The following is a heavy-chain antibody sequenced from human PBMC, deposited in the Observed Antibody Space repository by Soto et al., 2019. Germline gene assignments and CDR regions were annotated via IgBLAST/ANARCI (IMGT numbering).Heavy chain of an antibody. J-gene: IGHJ4*02. D-gene: IGHD6-19*01. CDR1: GFTVDDYA. CDR3: AKDISGAVAGDFDY. CDR2: ISWNSGSI. Sequence: EVQLVESGGGLVQPGRSLRLSCAASGFTVDDYAMHGVRQAPGKGLEWVSGISWNSGSIGYADSVKGRFTISRDNAKNSLYLQMNSLRAEDTALYYCAKDISGAVAGDFDYWGQGTLVTVSS. V-gene: IGHV3-9*01.